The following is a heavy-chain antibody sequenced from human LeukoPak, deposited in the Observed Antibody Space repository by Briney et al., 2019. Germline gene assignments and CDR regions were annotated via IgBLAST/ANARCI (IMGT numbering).Heavy chain of an antibody. V-gene: IGHV1-2*02. CDR2: INPNSGGT. D-gene: IGHD1-26*01. Sequence: ASVKVSCKASGYTFTGYYMHWVRQAPGQGLEWMGWINPNSGGTNYAQKFQGRVTMTRDTSISTAYMELSSLRSEDTAVYYCATGPLIGGKSGFFYYYYGMDVWGQGTTVTVSS. J-gene: IGHJ6*02. CDR1: GYTFTGYY. CDR3: ATGPLIGGKSGFFYYYYGMDV.